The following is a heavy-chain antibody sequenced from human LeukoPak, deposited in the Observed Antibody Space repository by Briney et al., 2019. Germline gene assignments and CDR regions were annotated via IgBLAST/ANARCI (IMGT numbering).Heavy chain of an antibody. V-gene: IGHV4-34*01. CDR3: ARLTAGTIEDV. D-gene: IGHD6-19*01. J-gene: IGHJ6*02. Sequence: SETLSLTCAVYGGSFSGYYWSWIRQPPGKGLEWIGEINHSGSTNYNPSLKSRVTISVDASKNQFSLKLSSVTAADTAVYYCARLTAGTIEDVWGQGTTVTVSS. CDR1: GGSFSGYY. CDR2: INHSGST.